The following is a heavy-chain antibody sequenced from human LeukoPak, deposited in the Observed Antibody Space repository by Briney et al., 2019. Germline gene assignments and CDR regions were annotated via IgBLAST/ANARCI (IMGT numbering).Heavy chain of an antibody. CDR2: INAGNGNT. J-gene: IGHJ4*02. Sequence: ASVKVSCKASGYTFASYAMHWVRQAPGQRLEWMGWINAGNGNTKYSQKFQGRVTITRDTSASTAYMELSSLRSEDTAVYYCARGRPEQPGNAYFDYWGQGTLVTVSS. D-gene: IGHD1-14*01. CDR1: GYTFASYA. V-gene: IGHV1-3*01. CDR3: ARGRPEQPGNAYFDY.